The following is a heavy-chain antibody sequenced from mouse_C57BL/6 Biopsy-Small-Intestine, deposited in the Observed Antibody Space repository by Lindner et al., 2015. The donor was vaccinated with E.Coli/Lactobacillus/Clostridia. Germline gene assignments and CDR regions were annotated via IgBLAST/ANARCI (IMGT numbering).Heavy chain of an antibody. CDR3: ARGYYSNYVDY. V-gene: IGHV1-69*02. CDR2: IDPSDSYT. J-gene: IGHJ2*01. D-gene: IGHD2-5*01. CDR1: GYTFTSYW. Sequence: VQLQESGAELVKPGASVKLSCKASGYTFTSYWMHWVKQRPGQGLEWIGEIDPSDSYTYYNQKFKGKATLTVDKSSSTAYMQLSSLTSEDSAVYYCARGYYSNYVDYWGRGTTLTVSS.